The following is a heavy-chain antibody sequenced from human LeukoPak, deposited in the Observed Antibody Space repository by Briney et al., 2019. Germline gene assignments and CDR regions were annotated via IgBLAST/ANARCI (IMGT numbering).Heavy chain of an antibody. CDR2: ISYDGSNK. Sequence: GRSLRHSCAASGFTFSSYAMHWVRQAPGKGLEWVAVISYDGSNKYYADSVKGRFTTSRDNSKNTLYLQMNSLRAEDTAVYYCARDHEHIVVVTAIPGDYGMDVWGKGTTVTVSS. J-gene: IGHJ6*04. CDR3: ARDHEHIVVVTAIPGDYGMDV. D-gene: IGHD2-21*02. V-gene: IGHV3-30*04. CDR1: GFTFSSYA.